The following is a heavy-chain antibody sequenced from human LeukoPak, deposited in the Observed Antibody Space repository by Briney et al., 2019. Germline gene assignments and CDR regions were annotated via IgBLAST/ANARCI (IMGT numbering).Heavy chain of an antibody. CDR2: IYSAGIT. J-gene: IGHJ4*02. Sequence: GGSLRLSCAASGFSVSNNYMTWVRQAPGKGLEWVSVIYSAGITYYADSVKGRFTISRDNSKNTLYLQMNSLRAEDTAVYYCAGHSGSYWVFDYWGQGTLVTGSS. D-gene: IGHD1-26*01. CDR3: AGHSGSYWVFDY. CDR1: GFSVSNNY. V-gene: IGHV3-66*04.